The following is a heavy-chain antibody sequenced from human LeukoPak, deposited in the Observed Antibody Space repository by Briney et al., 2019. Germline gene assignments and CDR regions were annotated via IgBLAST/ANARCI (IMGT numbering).Heavy chain of an antibody. J-gene: IGHJ4*02. CDR3: ARSQVFRGADY. D-gene: IGHD3-10*01. V-gene: IGHV4-34*01. Sequence: SETLSLTCAGYGGSFSGYYWSWIHQPPRKGLEWIGEINHSGSTNYNPSLKSRVTISVDTSKNHFSLKLSSVTAADTAVYYCARSQVFRGADYWGQGTLVTVSS. CDR1: GGSFSGYY. CDR2: INHSGST.